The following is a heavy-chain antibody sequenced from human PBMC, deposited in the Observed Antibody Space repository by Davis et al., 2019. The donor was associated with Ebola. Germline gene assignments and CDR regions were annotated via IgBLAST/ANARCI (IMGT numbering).Heavy chain of an antibody. CDR2: INPSGGST. Sequence: AASVKVSCKASGYTFTSYYMHWVRQAPGQGLEWMGIINPSGGSTSYAQKFQGRVTMTGDTSTSTVYMELSSLRSEDTAVYYCARESCSGGSCYSTFDYWGQGTLVTVSS. CDR3: ARESCSGGSCYSTFDY. J-gene: IGHJ4*02. V-gene: IGHV1-46*01. D-gene: IGHD2-15*01. CDR1: GYTFTSYY.